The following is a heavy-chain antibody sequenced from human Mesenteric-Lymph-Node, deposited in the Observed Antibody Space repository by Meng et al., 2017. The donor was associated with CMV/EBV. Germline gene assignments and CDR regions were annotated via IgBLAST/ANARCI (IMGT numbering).Heavy chain of an antibody. V-gene: IGHV4-61*05. CDR3: ARVVGTIFGVVINYFDY. Sequence: SETLSLTCTVSGISIRSSNYYWGWIRQTPGKGLEWIGSIYNSGSTNYNPSLNYNPSLKSRVTISVDTSKNQFSLKLSSVTAADTAVYYCARVVGTIFGVVINYFDYWGQGTLVTVSS. CDR1: GISIRSSNYY. D-gene: IGHD3-3*01. CDR2: IYNSGSTNYNPSL. J-gene: IGHJ4*02.